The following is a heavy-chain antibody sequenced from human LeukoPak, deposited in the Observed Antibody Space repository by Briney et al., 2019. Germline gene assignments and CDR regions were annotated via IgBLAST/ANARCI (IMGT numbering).Heavy chain of an antibody. CDR2: ISASGGGT. V-gene: IGHV3-23*01. CDR3: AKEYYDFWSGYPHDY. CDR1: GFTFSSYA. J-gene: IGHJ4*02. D-gene: IGHD3-3*01. Sequence: GGSLRLSCAASGFTFSSYAMSWVRQAPGKGLEWVSTISASGGGTYYADSVKGRFTISRDNSKDTLYLQMNSLRAEDTAVYYCAKEYYDFWSGYPHDYWGQGTLVTVSS.